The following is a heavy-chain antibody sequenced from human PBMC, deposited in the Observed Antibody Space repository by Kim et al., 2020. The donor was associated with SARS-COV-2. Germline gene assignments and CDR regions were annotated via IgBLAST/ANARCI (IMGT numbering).Heavy chain of an antibody. CDR3: ARTLTVVIPATRCVFDV. CDR1: GFSFSSYA. CDR2: IGMSDDRT. V-gene: IGHV3-23*01. D-gene: IGHD2-15*01. J-gene: IGHJ3*01. Sequence: GGSLRLSCAASGFSFSSYAMSWVRQAPGKGLEWVSVIGMSDDRTKYADSVKGRFTISRDNSKNTLYLQMNSLRAEDTAVYYCARTLTVVIPATRCVFDVWGQGTMVTVSS.